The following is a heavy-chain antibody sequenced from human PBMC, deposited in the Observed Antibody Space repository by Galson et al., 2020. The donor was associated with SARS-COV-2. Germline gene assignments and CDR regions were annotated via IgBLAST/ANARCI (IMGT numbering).Heavy chain of an antibody. Sequence: GESLKISCKGSGYSFTSYWIGWVRQMPGKGLEWMGIIYPGDSDTRYSPSFQGQVTISADKSISTAYLQWSSLKASDTAMYYCARQINYGGNPIEYFQHWGQGTLVTVS. D-gene: IGHD4-17*01. J-gene: IGHJ1*01. CDR3: ARQINYGGNPIEYFQH. CDR2: IYPGDSDT. V-gene: IGHV5-51*01. CDR1: GYSFTSYW.